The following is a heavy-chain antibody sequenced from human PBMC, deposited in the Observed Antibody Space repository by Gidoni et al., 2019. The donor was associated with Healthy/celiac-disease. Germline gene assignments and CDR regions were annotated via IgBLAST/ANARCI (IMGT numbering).Heavy chain of an antibody. J-gene: IGHJ4*02. CDR1: GGSISSSSSY. CDR2: IYYSGST. CDR3: ARFAGWYSSGWYLEDFDY. Sequence: QLQLQESGPGLVTPSETLSLTCTVSGGSISSSSSYWGWIRQPPGKGLEWIGSIYYSGSTYYNPSLKSRVTISVDTSKNQFSLKLSSVTAADTAVYYCARFAGWYSSGWYLEDFDYWGQGTLVTVSS. D-gene: IGHD6-19*01. V-gene: IGHV4-39*01.